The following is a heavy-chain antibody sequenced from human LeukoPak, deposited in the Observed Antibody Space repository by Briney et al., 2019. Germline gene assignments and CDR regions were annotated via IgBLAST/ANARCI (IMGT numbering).Heavy chain of an antibody. J-gene: IGHJ4*02. Sequence: PGGSLRLSCAASEFTSSNYAMSWVRQAPGKGLEWVSVITNSGGNTYYADSVKGRFTISRDNSKNTLHLQMNSLRGEDTAVYYCAKDSGGGVNTPINYWGQGTLVTVSS. CDR2: ITNSGGNT. D-gene: IGHD2-15*01. CDR1: EFTSSNYA. V-gene: IGHV3-23*01. CDR3: AKDSGGGVNTPINY.